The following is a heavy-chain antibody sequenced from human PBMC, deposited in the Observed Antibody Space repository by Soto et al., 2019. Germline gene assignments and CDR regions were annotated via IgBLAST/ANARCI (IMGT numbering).Heavy chain of an antibody. CDR2: MNPNTGNA. V-gene: IGHV1-8*01. D-gene: IGHD1-7*01. J-gene: IGHJ5*02. CDR1: GYTFTSAD. Sequence: ASVKVSCKAFGYTFTSADINWVRQTAGQGLEWMGWMNPNTGNAGYAQNFQGRVTMTRDTTIATAYMELTSLTSDDTAVYFCARDVIGTTDRFDPWGQGTLVTVSS. CDR3: ARDVIGTTDRFDP.